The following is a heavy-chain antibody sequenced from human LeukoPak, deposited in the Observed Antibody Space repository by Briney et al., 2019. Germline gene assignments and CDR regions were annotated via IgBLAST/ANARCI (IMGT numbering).Heavy chain of an antibody. D-gene: IGHD3-22*01. Sequence: GGSLRLSCAASGFTFSSYSMNWVRQAPGKGLEWISSISSTSIYIYYADSVKGRFTISRDNAKNSLFLQMNSLRAEDTAVYYCASTYDSSGYGWFDPWGQGTLVTVSS. V-gene: IGHV3-21*01. CDR2: ISSTSIYI. J-gene: IGHJ5*02. CDR1: GFTFSSYS. CDR3: ASTYDSSGYGWFDP.